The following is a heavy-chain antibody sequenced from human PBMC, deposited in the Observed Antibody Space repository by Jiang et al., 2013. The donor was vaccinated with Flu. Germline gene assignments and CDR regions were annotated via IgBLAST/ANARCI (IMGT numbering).Heavy chain of an antibody. D-gene: IGHD5-12*01. CDR3: ARVRDSDIVASLGFDP. J-gene: IGHJ5*02. V-gene: IGHV4-30-2*04. Sequence: SLKSRVTISVDTSKNQFSLKLSSVTAADTAVYYCARVRDSDIVASLGFDPWGQGTLVTVSS.